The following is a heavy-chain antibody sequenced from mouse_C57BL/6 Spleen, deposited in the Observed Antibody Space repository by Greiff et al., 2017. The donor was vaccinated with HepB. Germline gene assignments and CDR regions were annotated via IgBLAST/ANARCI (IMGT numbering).Heavy chain of an antibody. V-gene: IGHV1-80*01. J-gene: IGHJ1*03. Sequence: VQLQQSGAELVKPGASVKISCKASGYAFSSYWMNWVKQRPGKGLEWIGQIYPGDGDTNYNGKFKGKATLTADKSSSTAYMQLSSLTSEDSAVYICARKGYSNPHWYFDVWGTGTTVTVSS. CDR2: IYPGDGDT. D-gene: IGHD2-5*01. CDR1: GYAFSSYW. CDR3: ARKGYSNPHWYFDV.